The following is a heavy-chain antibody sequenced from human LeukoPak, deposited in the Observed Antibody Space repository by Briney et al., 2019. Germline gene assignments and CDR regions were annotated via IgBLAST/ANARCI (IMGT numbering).Heavy chain of an antibody. CDR1: GFTFSSSS. D-gene: IGHD3-22*01. J-gene: IGHJ4*02. CDR2: ISSGSTYI. Sequence: GGSLRLSCAASGFTFSSSSMNWVHQAPGKGLEWVSSISSGSTYIYYADSVKGRFTISRDNAKNSLYLQMNSLRAEDTAVYYWTRPAGGYYDSSGYPIDYWGQGTLVTVSS. CDR3: TRPAGGYYDSSGYPIDY. V-gene: IGHV3-21*01.